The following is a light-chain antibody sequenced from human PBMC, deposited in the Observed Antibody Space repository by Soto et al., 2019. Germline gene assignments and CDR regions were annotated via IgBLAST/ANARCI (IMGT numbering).Light chain of an antibody. CDR2: GAS. J-gene: IGKJ1*01. V-gene: IGKV3-20*01. CDR3: QQDGSSQS. CDR1: QSVSSSY. Sequence: EIVLTQSPGTLSLSPGERATLSRRASQSVSSSYLAWYQQKPGQAPRLLIYGASSRATGIPDRFSGSGSGTDFTLTISRLEPEDFAVYYCQQDGSSQSFGQGTKVEIK.